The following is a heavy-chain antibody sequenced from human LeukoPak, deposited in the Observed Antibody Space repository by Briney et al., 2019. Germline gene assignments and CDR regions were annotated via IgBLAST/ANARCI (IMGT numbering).Heavy chain of an antibody. D-gene: IGHD7-27*01. V-gene: IGHV3-30*04. CDR2: ISYDGSNK. CDR1: EFTFSSYA. J-gene: IGHJ4*02. CDR3: ARARRTGEYDY. Sequence: GGSLRLSCAASEFTFSSYAMHWVRQAPGKGLEWVAVISYDGSNKYYADSVKGRFTISRDNSKNTLYLQMNSLRAEDTAVYYCARARRTGEYDYWGQGTLVTVSS.